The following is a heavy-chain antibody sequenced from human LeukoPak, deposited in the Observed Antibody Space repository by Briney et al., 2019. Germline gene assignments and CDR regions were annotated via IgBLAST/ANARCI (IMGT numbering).Heavy chain of an antibody. CDR1: GLTFSSYS. CDR3: ARGSIVGATNYYFDY. D-gene: IGHD1-26*01. J-gene: IGHJ4*02. V-gene: IGHV3-21*01. CDR2: ISSSSSYI. Sequence: GGSLRLSCAASGLTFSSYSMNWVRQAPGKGLEWVSSISSSSSYIYYADSVKGRFTISRDNAKNSLYLQMNSLRAEDTAVYYCARGSIVGATNYYFDYWGQGTLVTVSS.